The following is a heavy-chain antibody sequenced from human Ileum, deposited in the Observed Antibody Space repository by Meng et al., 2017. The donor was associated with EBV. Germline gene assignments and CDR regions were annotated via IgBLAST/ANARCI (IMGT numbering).Heavy chain of an antibody. CDR2: VTPVFTST. D-gene: IGHD5-12*01. J-gene: IGHJ4*02. Sequence: QWQRVHAGAGVKTSGASVKASCKASGSTFTGYYMHSVRQAPGQGLEWMGGVTPVFTSTLYAKHFKDRVTITADESTNTAFMELKNLQSDDTAVYFCASRGYRGYCYSGTCYDDDYWGQGTLVTVSS. CDR3: ASRGYRGYCYSGTCYDDDY. V-gene: IGHV1-69*01. CDR1: GSTFTGYY.